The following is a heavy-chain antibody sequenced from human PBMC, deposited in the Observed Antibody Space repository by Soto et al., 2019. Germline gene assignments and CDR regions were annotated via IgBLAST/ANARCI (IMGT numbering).Heavy chain of an antibody. D-gene: IGHD3-22*01. J-gene: IGHJ4*02. CDR2: IYYSGST. Sequence: QVQLQESGPGLVKPSQTLSLTCTVSGGSISSSGYYWSWIRQHPGKGLEWIGYIYYSGSTYYNPSLKSRVTISVDTSKNLFSLKLSSVAAADTAVYYCARDGDYDSSGYQDWGQGTLVTVSS. V-gene: IGHV4-31*03. CDR1: GGSISSSGYY. CDR3: ARDGDYDSSGYQD.